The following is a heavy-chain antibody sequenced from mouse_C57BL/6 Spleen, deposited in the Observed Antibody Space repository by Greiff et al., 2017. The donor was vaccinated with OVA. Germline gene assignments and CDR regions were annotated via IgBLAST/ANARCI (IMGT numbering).Heavy chain of an antibody. Sequence: EVMLVESGEGLVKPGGSLKLSCAASGFTFSSYAMSWVRQTPEKRLEWVAYISSGGDYIYYADTVKGRFTISRDNARNTRYLQMSSLKSEDTAMYYCTRDQEANYYDYDAGYWYFDVWGTGTTVTVSS. CDR2: ISSGGDYI. J-gene: IGHJ1*03. CDR1: GFTFSSYA. CDR3: TRDQEANYYDYDAGYWYFDV. D-gene: IGHD2-4*01. V-gene: IGHV5-9-1*02.